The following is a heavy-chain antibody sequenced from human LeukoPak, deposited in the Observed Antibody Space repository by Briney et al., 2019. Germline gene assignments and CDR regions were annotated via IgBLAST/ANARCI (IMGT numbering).Heavy chain of an antibody. V-gene: IGHV1-69*13. CDR2: IIPIFGTA. Sequence: SVKVSCKASGGTFSSYAISWVRQAPGQGLEWMGGIIPIFGTANYAQKFQGRVTITADESTSTAYMELSSLRAEDTAVYYCARDGPPLGSGYDLGLDYWGQGTLVTVSS. D-gene: IGHD5-12*01. CDR3: ARDGPPLGSGYDLGLDY. J-gene: IGHJ4*02. CDR1: GGTFSSYA.